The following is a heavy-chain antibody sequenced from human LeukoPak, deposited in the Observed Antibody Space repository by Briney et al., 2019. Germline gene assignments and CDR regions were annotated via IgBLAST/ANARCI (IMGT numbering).Heavy chain of an antibody. CDR3: ARGSQTIITTFCDN. CDR2: MNPNSGNT. CDR1: GYTFSNYD. J-gene: IGHJ4*02. Sequence: ASVKVSCKASGYTFSNYDINWVRQATGQGLEWVGWMNPNSGNTGYAQKFQGRVTMTRDTSINTAYMELSSLRSDDTAVYYCARGSQTIITTFCDNWGQGTLVTVSS. D-gene: IGHD3-22*01. V-gene: IGHV1-8*01.